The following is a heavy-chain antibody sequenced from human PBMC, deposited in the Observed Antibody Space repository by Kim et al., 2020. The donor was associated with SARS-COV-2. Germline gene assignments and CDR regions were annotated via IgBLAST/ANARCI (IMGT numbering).Heavy chain of an antibody. CDR2: IYSGGGT. V-gene: IGHV3-53*01. D-gene: IGHD7-27*01. CDR1: GFAVSSNY. Sequence: GGSLRLSCAASGFAVSSNYMNWVRQAPGKGLEWVSAIYSGGGTYYAASAKGRLIIIGDNSNNTAYLQQISRQTDDEAAYYYATLGRVASLVVYF. J-gene: IGHJ1*01. CDR3: ATLGRVASLVVYF.